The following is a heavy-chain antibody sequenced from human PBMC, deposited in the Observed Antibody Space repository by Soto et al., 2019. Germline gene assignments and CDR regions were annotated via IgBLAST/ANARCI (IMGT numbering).Heavy chain of an antibody. V-gene: IGHV3-23*01. J-gene: IGHJ4*02. CDR2: ISGSGGTT. D-gene: IGHD6-25*01. CDR1: GFTFSNYA. Sequence: EVQLLESGGGLVQPGRSLRLSCAASGFTFSNYAMSLVRQAPGQGLDWVSAISGSGGTTYYADSVKGRFTISRDNSKKPLFLQMNSLRANDAAGYYCEKFFVETGSNSGWPWSFHYWGQGTLVTVSS. CDR3: EKFFVETGSNSGWPWSFHY.